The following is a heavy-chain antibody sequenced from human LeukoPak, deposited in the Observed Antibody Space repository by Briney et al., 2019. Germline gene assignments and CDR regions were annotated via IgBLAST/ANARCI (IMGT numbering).Heavy chain of an antibody. J-gene: IGHJ4*02. D-gene: IGHD2-15*01. CDR1: GYTFTGYY. CDR3: ARDNPSGSLFDY. V-gene: IGHV1-2*02. CDR2: INPNSGGT. Sequence: ASVKVSYKASGYTFTGYYVHWVRQAPGQGVGWMGWINPNSGGTNYAQKFQGRVTMTRDTSISTAYMELSRMRSDDTAVYYCARDNPSGSLFDYWGQGTLVTVSS.